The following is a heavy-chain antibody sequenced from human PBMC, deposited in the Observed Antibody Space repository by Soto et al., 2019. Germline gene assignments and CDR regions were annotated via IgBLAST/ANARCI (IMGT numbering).Heavy chain of an antibody. CDR3: ARGGSSGWYGMDV. V-gene: IGHV1-2*02. CDR1: GYTFTGYY. CDR2: INPNSGGT. D-gene: IGHD6-19*01. J-gene: IGHJ6*02. Sequence: ASVKVSCKASGYTFTGYYMHWVRQAPGQGLEWMGWINPNSGGTNYAQKFQGRVTMTRDTSKNQFSLKLSSVTAADTAVYYCARGGSSGWYGMDVWGQGTTVTVSS.